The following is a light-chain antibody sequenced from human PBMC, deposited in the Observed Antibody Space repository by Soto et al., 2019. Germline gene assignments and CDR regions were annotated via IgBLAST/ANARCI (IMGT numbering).Light chain of an antibody. CDR1: SSDVGSYTL. CDR3: CSYAGSSTWV. J-gene: IGLJ1*01. CDR2: EGS. Sequence: QSALTQPASVSGSPGQSITISCTGTSSDVGSYTLVSWYQQHPGKAPKLMIYEGSQRPSGVSNRFSDSKSGHTASLTISGLQAEDEADYYCCSYAGSSTWVFGTGTKLTVL. V-gene: IGLV2-23*01.